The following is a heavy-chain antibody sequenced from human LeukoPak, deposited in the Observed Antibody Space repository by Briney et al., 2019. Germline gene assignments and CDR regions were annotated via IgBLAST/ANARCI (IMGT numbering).Heavy chain of an antibody. V-gene: IGHV4-30-2*01. CDR2: IYHSGST. J-gene: IGHJ3*02. CDR3: ARNYGGYCSSTSCYTGAFDI. D-gene: IGHD2-2*02. Sequence: SETLSLTCTVSGGSISSGGYYWSWIRQPPGKGLEWIGYIYHSGSTYYNPSLKSRVTISVDRSKNQFSLKLSSVTAADTAVYYCARNYGGYCSSTSCYTGAFDIWGQGTMVTVSS. CDR1: GGSISSGGYY.